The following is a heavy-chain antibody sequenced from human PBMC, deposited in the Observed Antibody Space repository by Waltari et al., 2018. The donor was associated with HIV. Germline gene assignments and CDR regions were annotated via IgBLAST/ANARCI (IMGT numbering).Heavy chain of an antibody. J-gene: IGHJ6*02. CDR2: IYSGGST. CDR1: GITVSSKY. CDR3: ASIAYCGGDCYPRGMDV. V-gene: IGHV3-66*01. D-gene: IGHD2-21*02. Sequence: EVQLVESGGGLVQPGGSLRLPCAASGITVSSKYMRWVRQAPGKGLEWVSVIYSGGSTYYADSVKGRFTISRDNSKNTLYLQMNSLRAEDTAVYYCASIAYCGGDCYPRGMDVWGQGTTVTVSS.